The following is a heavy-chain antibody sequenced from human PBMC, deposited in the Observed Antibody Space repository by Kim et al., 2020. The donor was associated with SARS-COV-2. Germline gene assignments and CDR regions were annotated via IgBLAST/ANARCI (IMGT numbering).Heavy chain of an antibody. J-gene: IGHJ4*02. CDR1: GGSFSGYY. V-gene: IGHV4-34*01. CDR2: INHSVSP. CDR3: AGAYPYFDY. Sequence: SETLSLTCAVYGGSFSGYYWTWMRQPPGKGLEWIGEINHSVSPTYNPSLKSRVTISADPSKNQFSLTLSSVSAADTAMYYCAGAYPYFDYWGQGTLVTVS.